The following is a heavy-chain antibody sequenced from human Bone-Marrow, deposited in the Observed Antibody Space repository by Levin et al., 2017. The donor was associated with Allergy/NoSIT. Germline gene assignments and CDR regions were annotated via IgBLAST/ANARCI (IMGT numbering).Heavy chain of an antibody. J-gene: IGHJ3*02. CDR1: GFTFSSYA. Sequence: PGGSLRLSCAASGFTFSSYAMSWVRQAPGKGLEWVSAISGSGGSTYYADSVKGRFTISRDNSKNTLYLQMNSLRAEDTAVYYCAKGGYCSGGSCYGYAFDIWGQGTMVTVSS. CDR2: ISGSGGST. V-gene: IGHV3-23*01. CDR3: AKGGYCSGGSCYGYAFDI. D-gene: IGHD2-15*01.